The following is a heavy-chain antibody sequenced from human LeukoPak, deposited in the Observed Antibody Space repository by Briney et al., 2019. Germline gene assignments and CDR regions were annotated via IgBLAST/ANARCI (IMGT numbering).Heavy chain of an antibody. J-gene: IGHJ4*02. Sequence: KPSETLSLTCTVSGGSISSYYWSWIRQPPGKGLEWIGEINHSGSTNYNPSLKSRVTISVDTSKNQFSLKLSSVTAADTAVYYCARYDSSGYYRYWGQGTLVTVSS. CDR1: GGSISSYY. V-gene: IGHV4-34*01. CDR3: ARYDSSGYYRY. D-gene: IGHD3-22*01. CDR2: INHSGST.